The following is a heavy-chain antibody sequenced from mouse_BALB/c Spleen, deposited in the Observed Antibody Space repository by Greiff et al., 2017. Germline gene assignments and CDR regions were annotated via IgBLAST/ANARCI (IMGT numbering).Heavy chain of an antibody. CDR2: IDPENGDT. Sequence: EVQLQQSGAELVRSGASVKLSCTASGFNIKDYYMHWVKQRPEQGLEWIGWIDPENGDTEYAPKFQGKATMTADTSSNTAYLQLSSLTSEDTAVYYCNIGFITTVVATDYWGQGTTLTVSS. D-gene: IGHD1-1*01. V-gene: IGHV14-4*02. CDR3: NIGFITTVVATDY. CDR1: GFNIKDYY. J-gene: IGHJ2*01.